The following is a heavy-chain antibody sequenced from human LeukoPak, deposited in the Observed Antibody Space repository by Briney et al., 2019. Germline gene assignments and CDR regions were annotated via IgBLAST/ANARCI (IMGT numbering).Heavy chain of an antibody. Sequence: GGSLRLSCAASGFTFSSYAMSWVRQAPGKGLEWVSAISGSGGSTYYPDSVKGRFTISRDNSKNTLYLQMNSLRAEDTALYYCAKGGMSSSGLDYWGQGTLVTVSS. CDR1: GFTFSSYA. V-gene: IGHV3-23*01. CDR3: AKGGMSSSGLDY. D-gene: IGHD6-19*01. CDR2: ISGSGGST. J-gene: IGHJ4*02.